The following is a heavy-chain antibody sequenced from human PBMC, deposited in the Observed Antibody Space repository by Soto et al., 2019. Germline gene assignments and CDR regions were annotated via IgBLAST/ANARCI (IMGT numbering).Heavy chain of an antibody. CDR1: GYTFTSYY. CDR2: INPSGGST. V-gene: IGHV1-46*01. D-gene: IGHD5-12*01. CDR3: AGVEMATIYDLQH. J-gene: IGHJ1*01. Sequence: QVQLVQSGAEVKKPGASVKVSCKASGYTFTSYYMHWVRQAPGQGLEWMGIINPSGGSTSYAQKFQGRVTMTRDTSTSTVYMELSSLRSEDTAVYYCAGVEMATIYDLQHWGQGTLVTVSS.